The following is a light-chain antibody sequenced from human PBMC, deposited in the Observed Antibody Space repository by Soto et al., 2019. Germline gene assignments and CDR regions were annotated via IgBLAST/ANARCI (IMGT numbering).Light chain of an antibody. CDR1: SSEVGGYNR. CDR3: TSYASGSAYV. J-gene: IGLJ1*01. V-gene: IGLV2-18*02. Sequence: QSVLTQPPSVSGSPGQSVAISCTGTSSEVGGYNRVSWYQQAPGKAPKLLIYDVSNRPSGGSTRFSGSKSGNTASLTISWLQAEDEADYYCTSYASGSAYVFGPGTKVTVL. CDR2: DVS.